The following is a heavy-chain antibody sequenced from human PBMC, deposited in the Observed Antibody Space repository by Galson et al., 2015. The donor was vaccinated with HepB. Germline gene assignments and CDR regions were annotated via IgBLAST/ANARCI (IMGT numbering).Heavy chain of an antibody. D-gene: IGHD2/OR15-2a*01. Sequence: SLRLSCAASGFNFNHYGMHWVRQAPGKGLEWVALISYDGEDEWYADSVKGRFTISRDNSKSALFLQMNSLRPEDTAMYYCAREGDTTVMFHFAHWGQGTVVTDSS. CDR3: AREGDTTVMFHFAH. V-gene: IGHV3-30*03. J-gene: IGHJ4*02. CDR2: ISYDGEDE. CDR1: GFNFNHYG.